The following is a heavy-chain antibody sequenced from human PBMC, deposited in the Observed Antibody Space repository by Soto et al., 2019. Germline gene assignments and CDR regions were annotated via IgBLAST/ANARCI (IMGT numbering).Heavy chain of an antibody. CDR1: GYTFTGYY. CDR3: ARGSSSGYYYYYGMDV. Sequence: ASVKVSCKASGYTFTGYYMHWVRQAPGQGLEWMGWINPNSGGTNYAQKLQGRVTMTRDTSISTAYMELSRLRSDDTAVYYCARGSSSGYYYYYGMDVWGQGTTVTVSS. CDR2: INPNSGGT. J-gene: IGHJ6*02. V-gene: IGHV1-2*02. D-gene: IGHD6-6*01.